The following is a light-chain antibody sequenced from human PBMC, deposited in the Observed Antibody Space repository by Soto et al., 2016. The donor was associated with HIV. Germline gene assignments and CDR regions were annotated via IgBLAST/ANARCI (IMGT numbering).Light chain of an antibody. J-gene: IGLJ1*01. V-gene: IGLV3-19*01. Sequence: SSELTQDPAVSVALGQTVRITCQGDSLRSYYASWYQQKPGQAPILVMYGKNNRPSGIPDRFSGSSSGNTASLTITGAQAEDEADYYCNSRDSSGNRFGVFGTGTKVTVL. CDR3: NSRDSSGNRFGV. CDR2: GKN. CDR1: SLRSYY.